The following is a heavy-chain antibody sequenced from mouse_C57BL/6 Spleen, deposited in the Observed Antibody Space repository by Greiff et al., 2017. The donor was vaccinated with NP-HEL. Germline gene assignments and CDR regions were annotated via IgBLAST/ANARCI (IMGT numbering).Heavy chain of an antibody. Sequence: QVQLKQSGAGLARPGDSVKLSCKASGYIFTSYGISWVKQRTGQGLEWIGEIYPRSGNTYYNEKFKSTATLTADKSSSTAYIELRSLTSEDSAVYFCARPLYYGSSAYYLDYWGQGTTLTVSS. V-gene: IGHV1-81*01. CDR1: GYIFTSYG. J-gene: IGHJ2*01. D-gene: IGHD1-1*01. CDR2: IYPRSGNT. CDR3: ARPLYYGSSAYYLDY.